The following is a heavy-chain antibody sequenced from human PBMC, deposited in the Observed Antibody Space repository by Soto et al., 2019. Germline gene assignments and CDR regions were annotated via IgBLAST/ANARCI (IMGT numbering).Heavy chain of an antibody. J-gene: IGHJ6*02. V-gene: IGHV1-18*04. Sequence: ASVKASCKACRYTFTTYGINWVRQAPGQGLEWMGWVSPYNGDTTYAQKVQGRVTMTTDTSTRTAYLELRSLRFDDTAVYYCAREVGHMDVWGQGTTVTVSS. CDR2: VSPYNGDT. CDR3: AREVGHMDV. CDR1: RYTFTTYG.